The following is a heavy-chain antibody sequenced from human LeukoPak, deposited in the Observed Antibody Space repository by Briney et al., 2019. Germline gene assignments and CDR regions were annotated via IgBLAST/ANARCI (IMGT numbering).Heavy chain of an antibody. J-gene: IGHJ5*02. CDR3: ARPFGGSYPT. D-gene: IGHD1-26*01. V-gene: IGHV4-34*01. CDR2: INHSGST. CDR1: GGSFSGYY. Sequence: PSETLSLTCAVYGGSFSGYYWSWIRQPPGKGLEWIGEINHSGSTNYNPSLKSRVTISVDTSKNQFSLKLSSVTAADTAVYYCARPFGGSYPTWGQGTLVTVSS.